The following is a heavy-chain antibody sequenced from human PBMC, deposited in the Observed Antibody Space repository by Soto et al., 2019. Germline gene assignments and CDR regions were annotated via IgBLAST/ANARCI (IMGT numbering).Heavy chain of an antibody. CDR1: GFTFSSYS. Sequence: GGSLRLSCAASGFTFSSYSMNWVRQAPGKGLEWVSSISSSSSYIYYADTVKGRFTISRDNAKNSLYLQMNSLRAEDTAVYYCARDHEGGSSDYWGQGTLVTVSS. J-gene: IGHJ4*02. CDR3: ARDHEGGSSDY. D-gene: IGHD6-13*01. V-gene: IGHV3-21*01. CDR2: ISSSSSYI.